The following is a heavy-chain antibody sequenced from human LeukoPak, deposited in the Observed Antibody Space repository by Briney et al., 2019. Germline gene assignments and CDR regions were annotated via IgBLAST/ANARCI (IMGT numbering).Heavy chain of an antibody. CDR1: GYTFTGYY. D-gene: IGHD3-3*01. J-gene: IGHJ4*02. Sequence: ASVKVSCKASGYTFTGYYMHWVRQAPGQGLKWMGWINPNSGGTNYAQKFQGRVTMTRDKSISTAYMELSRLRSDDTAVYYWARDSGYDFWSGYYGYWGQGTLVTVSP. V-gene: IGHV1-2*02. CDR2: INPNSGGT. CDR3: ARDSGYDFWSGYYGY.